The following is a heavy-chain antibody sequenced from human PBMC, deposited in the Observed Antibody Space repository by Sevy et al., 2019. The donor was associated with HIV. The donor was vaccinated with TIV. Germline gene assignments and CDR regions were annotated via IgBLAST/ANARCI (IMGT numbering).Heavy chain of an antibody. J-gene: IGHJ4*02. V-gene: IGHV3-23*01. CDR1: GFTFSSYV. CDR3: AKVRSNMIPATGNFDY. D-gene: IGHD1-1*01. CDR2: VSASGIST. Sequence: GGSLRLSCAASGFTFSSYVMSWVRQAPGKGLQWVSAVSASGISTYYTDSVKGRFTISRDNSKNMLHMQMNSLRAEDNAVYYCAKVRSNMIPATGNFDYWGQGTLVTVSS.